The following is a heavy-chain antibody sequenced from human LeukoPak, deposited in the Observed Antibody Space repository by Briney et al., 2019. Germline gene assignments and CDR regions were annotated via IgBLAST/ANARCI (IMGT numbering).Heavy chain of an antibody. CDR2: IYTSGST. Sequence: SETLSLTCTVSGGSISSYYWSWIRQPAGKGLEWIGRIYTSGSTNYNPSLKSRVTISVDTSKNQFSLKLSSVTAADTAVYYCAREPQLAHWFDPWGQGTLVTVSS. V-gene: IGHV4-4*07. CDR3: AREPQLAHWFDP. CDR1: GGSISSYY. D-gene: IGHD3-10*01. J-gene: IGHJ5*02.